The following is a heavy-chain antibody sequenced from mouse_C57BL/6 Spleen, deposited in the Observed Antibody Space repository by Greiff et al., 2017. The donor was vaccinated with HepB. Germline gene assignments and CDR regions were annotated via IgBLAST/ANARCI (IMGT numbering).Heavy chain of an antibody. CDR3: ARETYDYDRYFDV. J-gene: IGHJ1*03. D-gene: IGHD2-4*01. Sequence: VQLQQPGAELVKPGASVKLSCKASGYTFTSYWMQWVKQRPGQGLEWIGEIDPSDSYTNYNQKFKGKATLTVDTSSSTAYMQLSSLTSEDSAVYYCARETYDYDRYFDVWGTGTTVTVSS. CDR1: GYTFTSYW. CDR2: IDPSDSYT. V-gene: IGHV1-50*01.